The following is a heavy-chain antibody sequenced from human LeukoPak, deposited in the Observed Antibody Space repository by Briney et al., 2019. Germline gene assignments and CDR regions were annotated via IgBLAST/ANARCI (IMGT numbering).Heavy chain of an antibody. CDR2: IYYSGST. D-gene: IGHD6-19*01. Sequence: SETLSLTCTVSGGSISGGAYYWSWIRQHPGKGLEWIGYIYYSGSTNYNPSLKSRVTISVDTSKNQFSLKLSSVTAADTAVYYCARDRPWLVPSGMDVWGQGTTVTVSS. V-gene: IGHV4-61*08. J-gene: IGHJ6*02. CDR3: ARDRPWLVPSGMDV. CDR1: GGSISGGAYY.